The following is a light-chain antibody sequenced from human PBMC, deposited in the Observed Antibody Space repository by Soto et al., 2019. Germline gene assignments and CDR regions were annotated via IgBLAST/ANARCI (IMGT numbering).Light chain of an antibody. CDR1: SSDVGSYKF. CDR2: DVT. Sequence: QSVLTQPASVSGSPGQSITISCTGTSSDVGSYKFVSWYQQHPGKAPNLIIYDVTKRPSGVSNRFSGSKSGNTASLTISGLQAEDEADYYCCSYAGDSIYVVFGGGTKVTVL. CDR3: CSYAGDSIYVV. J-gene: IGLJ2*01. V-gene: IGLV2-23*02.